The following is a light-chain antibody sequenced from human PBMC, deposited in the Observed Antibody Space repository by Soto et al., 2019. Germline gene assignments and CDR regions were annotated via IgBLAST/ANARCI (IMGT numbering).Light chain of an antibody. CDR1: QSVSTY. CDR3: QQRSNWPPIT. V-gene: IGKV3-11*01. J-gene: IGKJ3*01. Sequence: EIVLTQSPATLSLSPGERATLSCRASQSVSTYLAWYQQKPGQAPRLLIYDASNRATGIPARFSGSGSGTDFTLTISSLEPEDFALYYCQQRSNWPPITFGPGTKVDMK. CDR2: DAS.